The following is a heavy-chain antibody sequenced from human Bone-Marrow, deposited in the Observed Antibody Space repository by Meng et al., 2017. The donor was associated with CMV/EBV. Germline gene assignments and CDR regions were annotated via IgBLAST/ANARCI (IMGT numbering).Heavy chain of an antibody. Sequence: GESLKISCQGSGYSFTSYWIGWVRQMPGKGLEWMGIIYPGDSDTRYSPSFQGQVTISADKSISTAYLQWSSLKASDTAMYYCARQRRFGVVTTLPFDYWGQGTLVTVSS. CDR2: IYPGDSDT. CDR1: GYSFTSYW. D-gene: IGHD3-3*01. J-gene: IGHJ4*02. CDR3: ARQRRFGVVTTLPFDY. V-gene: IGHV5-51*01.